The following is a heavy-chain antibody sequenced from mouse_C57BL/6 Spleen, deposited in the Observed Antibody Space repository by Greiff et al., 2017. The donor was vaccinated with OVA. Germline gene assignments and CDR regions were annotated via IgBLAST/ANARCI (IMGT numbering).Heavy chain of an antibody. V-gene: IGHV1-26*01. CDR3: ARGYYDYDADYFDD. CDR1: GYTFTDYY. D-gene: IGHD2-4*01. Sequence: VQLKESGPELVKPGASVKISCKASGYTFTDYYMNWVKQSHGKSLEWIGDINPNNGGNSSNQKFKGKATLTVDKSTSTANMELRSLTSEDSAVYYCARGYYDYDADYFDDWGQGTTLTVSS. J-gene: IGHJ2*01. CDR2: INPNNGGN.